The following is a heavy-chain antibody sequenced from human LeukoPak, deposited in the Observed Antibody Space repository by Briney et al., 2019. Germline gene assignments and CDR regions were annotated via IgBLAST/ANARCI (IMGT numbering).Heavy chain of an antibody. Sequence: PSGTLSLTCAVYGGSFSGYYWSWIRQPPGKGLEWIGEINHGGSTNYNPSLKSRVTISVDTSKNQLSLKLSSVTAADTAVYYCARGRGNYGSGSYYYYYYYMDVWGKGTTVTVSS. V-gene: IGHV4-34*01. CDR1: GGSFSGYY. D-gene: IGHD3-10*01. CDR2: INHGGST. J-gene: IGHJ6*03. CDR3: ARGRGNYGSGSYYYYYYYMDV.